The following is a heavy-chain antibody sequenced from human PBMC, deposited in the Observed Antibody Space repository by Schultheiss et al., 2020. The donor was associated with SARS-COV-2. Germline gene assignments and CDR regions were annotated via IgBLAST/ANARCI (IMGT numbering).Heavy chain of an antibody. CDR1: GGSISSSSYY. D-gene: IGHD3-3*02. CDR2: INHSGST. V-gene: IGHV4-39*07. J-gene: IGHJ6*03. CDR3: ARLAQPALYYMDV. Sequence: SETLSLTCTVSGGSISSSSYYWSWIRQPPGKGLEWIGEINHSGSTNYNPSLKSRVTISVDTSKNQFSLKLSSVTAADTAVYYCARLAQPALYYMDVWGKGTTVTVSS.